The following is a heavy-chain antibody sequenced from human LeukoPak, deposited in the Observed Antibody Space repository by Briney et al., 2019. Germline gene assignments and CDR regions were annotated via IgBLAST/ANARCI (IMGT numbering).Heavy chain of an antibody. D-gene: IGHD1-1*01. V-gene: IGHV1-2*02. J-gene: IGHJ6*02. CDR1: GYTFTGYY. CDR2: INPNSGGT. CDR3: ALNLERAYYYYGMDV. Sequence: ASVKVSCKASGYTFTGYYMHWVRQAPGQGLEWMGWINPNSGGTNYAQKFQGRVTMTRDTSISTAYMELSRLGSDDTAAYYCALNLERAYYYYGMDVWGQGTTVTVSS.